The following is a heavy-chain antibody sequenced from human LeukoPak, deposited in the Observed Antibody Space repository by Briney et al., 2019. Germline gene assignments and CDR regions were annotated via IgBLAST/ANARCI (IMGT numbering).Heavy chain of an antibody. J-gene: IGHJ6*02. CDR1: GGTFSSYA. V-gene: IGHV1-69*13. CDR3: ALRSYCGGDCYSNGYYYYGMDV. CDR2: IIPILGPA. D-gene: IGHD2-21*02. Sequence: SVTVSCTASGGTFSSYAISWVRQAPGQGLEWMGGIIPILGPANYAQKFQGRVTITADESTSTAYMELSSLRSEDTAVFYCALRSYCGGDCYSNGYYYYGMDVWGQGTTVTVSS.